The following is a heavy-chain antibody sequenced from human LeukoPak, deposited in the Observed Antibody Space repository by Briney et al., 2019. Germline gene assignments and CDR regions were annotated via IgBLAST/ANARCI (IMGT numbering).Heavy chain of an antibody. CDR1: GGSISSYY. D-gene: IGHD2-2*01. CDR3: SRFTVVVPAAMDDAFDI. J-gene: IGHJ3*02. V-gene: IGHV4-59*01. CDR2: IYYSGST. Sequence: SETLSLTCTVSGGSISSYYWSWIRQPPGKGLEWIGYIYYSGSTNYNPSLKSRVTISVDTSKNQFSLKLSSVTAADTAVYYCSRFTVVVPAAMDDAFDIWGQGTMVTVSS.